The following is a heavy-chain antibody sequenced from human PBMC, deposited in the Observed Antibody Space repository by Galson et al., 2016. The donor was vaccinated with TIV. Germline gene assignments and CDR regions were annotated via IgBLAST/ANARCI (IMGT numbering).Heavy chain of an antibody. Sequence: SVTVSCKASGYTFTEYYIHWVRQAPGQGLEWMGWINPNSGGTMYAQKFQGWVTMTRDTSITTAYVELSRLKSDDTAVYYCAKIGQAHDAFAIWGQGTMVTVFS. J-gene: IGHJ3*02. CDR3: AKIGQAHDAFAI. V-gene: IGHV1-2*04. CDR2: INPNSGGT. D-gene: IGHD3-10*01. CDR1: GYTFTEYY.